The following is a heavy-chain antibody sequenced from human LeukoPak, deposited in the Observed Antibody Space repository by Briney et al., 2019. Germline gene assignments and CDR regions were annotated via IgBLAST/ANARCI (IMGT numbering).Heavy chain of an antibody. J-gene: IGHJ3*02. V-gene: IGHV4-34*01. CDR3: AKNTIFGELGEEDAFDI. CDR2: INHSGYT. CDR1: GGSFSGYY. Sequence: SETLSLICAVYGGSFSGYYWRWIRQPPGKGLEWIGEINHSGYTNYNPSLKSRVTISVDTSKNQFSLKLSSVTAADTAVYYCAKNTIFGELGEEDAFDIWGQGTMVTVS. D-gene: IGHD3-3*01.